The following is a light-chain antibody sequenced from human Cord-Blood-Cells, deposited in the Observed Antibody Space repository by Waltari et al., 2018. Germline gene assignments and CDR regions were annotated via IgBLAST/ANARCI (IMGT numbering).Light chain of an antibody. J-gene: IGLJ2*01. CDR1: SLRSYY. Sequence: SSELTQDPAVYVALGQTVRITCHGDSLRSYYASWYQQKPGQAPVLVIYGKNNRPSWIPDRFAGSSSGNTAALTITVAQAEDDADYYCNSRDSSGNHLVFGGGTKLTVL. V-gene: IGLV3-19*01. CDR2: GKN. CDR3: NSRDSSGNHLV.